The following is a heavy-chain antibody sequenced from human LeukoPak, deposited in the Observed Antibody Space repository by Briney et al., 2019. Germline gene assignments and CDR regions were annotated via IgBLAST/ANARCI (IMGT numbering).Heavy chain of an antibody. CDR3: AKDRPGYYYDSSGYWTHFDY. CDR1: GFTFSSYA. Sequence: PGGSLRLSCAASGFTFSSYAMSWVRQAPGKGLEWVSAISGSGGSTYYADSVKGRFTISRDNSKNTLYLQMNSLRAEDTAVYYCAKDRPGYYYDSSGYWTHFDYWGQGTLVTVSS. D-gene: IGHD3-22*01. V-gene: IGHV3-23*01. CDR2: ISGSGGST. J-gene: IGHJ4*02.